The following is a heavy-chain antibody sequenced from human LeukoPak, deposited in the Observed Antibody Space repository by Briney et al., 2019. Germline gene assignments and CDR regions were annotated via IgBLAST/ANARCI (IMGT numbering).Heavy chain of an antibody. CDR3: ARDFWVDTAIGTQNWFDP. V-gene: IGHV4-4*07. D-gene: IGHD5-18*01. CDR1: GASINSYY. CDR2: IYTSGST. J-gene: IGHJ5*02. Sequence: PSETLSLTCTVSGASINSYYWSWIRQPAGKGLEWIGRIYTSGSTNYNPSLKSRVTISVDTSKNQFSLKLSSVTAADTAVYYCARDFWVDTAIGTQNWFDPWGQGTLVTVSS.